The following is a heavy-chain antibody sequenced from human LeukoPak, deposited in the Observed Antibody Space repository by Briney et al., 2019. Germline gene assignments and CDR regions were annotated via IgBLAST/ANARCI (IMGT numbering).Heavy chain of an antibody. CDR3: ARGARILYPGSHYYYGMDV. V-gene: IGHV1-46*01. CDR1: GYTFTSNY. J-gene: IGHJ6*02. Sequence: ASVKVSCKAFGYTFTSNYMHWVRQAPGQGLEWMGIINPSGGSTSYAQKFQGRITLSRDTSTSTVYMELSRLRSDDTAVYYCARGARILYPGSHYYYGMDVWGQGTTVTVSS. CDR2: INPSGGST. D-gene: IGHD2-8*01.